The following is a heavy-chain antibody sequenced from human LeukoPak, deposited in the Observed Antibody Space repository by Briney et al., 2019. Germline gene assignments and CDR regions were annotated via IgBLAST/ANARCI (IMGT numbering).Heavy chain of an antibody. CDR3: TRGKGDQGWY. V-gene: IGHV3-49*03. CDR2: IRSKSYGGTT. D-gene: IGHD2-15*01. CDR1: GFTFGDYA. Sequence: TGGSLRLSCTTSGFTFGDYAMSWFRQAPGKGLEWVGFIRSKSYGGTTEYAASVKGRFTISRDDSKNIACLQMNSLKTEDTAMYYCTRGKGDQGWYWGQGTLVTVSS. J-gene: IGHJ4*02.